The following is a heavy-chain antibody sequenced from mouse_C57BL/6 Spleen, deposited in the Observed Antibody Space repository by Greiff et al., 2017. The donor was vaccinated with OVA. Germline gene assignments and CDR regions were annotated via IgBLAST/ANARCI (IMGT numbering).Heavy chain of an antibody. J-gene: IGHJ4*01. D-gene: IGHD2-4*01. V-gene: IGHV1-82*01. CDR2: IYPGDGDT. CDR1: GYAFSSSW. Sequence: QVQLQQSGPELVKPGASVKISCKASGYAFSSSWMNWVKQRPGKGLEWIGRIYPGDGDTNYNGKFKGKATLTADKSSSTAYMQLSSLTSEDSAVYVCARDYDYDRAMDYWGQGTSVTVSS. CDR3: ARDYDYDRAMDY.